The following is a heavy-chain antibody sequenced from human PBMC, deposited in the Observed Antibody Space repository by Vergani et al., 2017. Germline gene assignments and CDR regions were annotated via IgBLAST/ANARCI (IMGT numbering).Heavy chain of an antibody. V-gene: IGHV2-5*02. Sequence: QITLKESGPTLVKPTQPLTLTCTFPGFSLTTRGVAVGWIRQPPGKVLEWLAIVFWDDDKRYSPSMRNRDTITSDTSRNQVGLTMTNIDPVDTATYYCTHSPDCSVGHCYDDYWGQGTLVTVSS. J-gene: IGHJ4*02. CDR3: THSPDCSVGHCYDDY. CDR2: VFWDDDK. D-gene: IGHD2-15*01. CDR1: GFSLTTRGVA.